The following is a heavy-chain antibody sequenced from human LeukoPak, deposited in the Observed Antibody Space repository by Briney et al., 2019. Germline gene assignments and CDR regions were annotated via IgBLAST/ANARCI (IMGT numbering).Heavy chain of an antibody. V-gene: IGHV3-23*01. Sequence: PGGSLRLSCAASGLTFSSYAMTWVRQAPGKGLEWVSTISDSGGSTYYADSIKRRFTISRDNSKNTLYLQMNSLRVEDTAVYYCAKDAGDSYHWGRGTLVTVSS. CDR2: ISDSGGST. CDR3: AKDAGDSYH. J-gene: IGHJ5*02. CDR1: GLTFSSYA.